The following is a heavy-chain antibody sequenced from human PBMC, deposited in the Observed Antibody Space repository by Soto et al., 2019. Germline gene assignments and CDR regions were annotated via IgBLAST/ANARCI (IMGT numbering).Heavy chain of an antibody. D-gene: IGHD3-3*01. CDR1: GYTFTSYD. CDR3: ASAYYDFWSGEIPFDY. CDR2: MNPNSGNT. V-gene: IGHV1-8*01. Sequence: ASVKVSCKASGYTFTSYDINWVRQATGQGLEWMGWMNPNSGNTGYAQKFQGRVTMTRNTSISTAYMELSSLRFEDTAVYYCASAYYDFWSGEIPFDYWGQGTLVTVSS. J-gene: IGHJ4*02.